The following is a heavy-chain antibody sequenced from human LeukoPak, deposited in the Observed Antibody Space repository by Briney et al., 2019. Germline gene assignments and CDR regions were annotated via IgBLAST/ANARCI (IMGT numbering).Heavy chain of an antibody. D-gene: IGHD5-18*01. CDR2: IAYDGSNK. CDR1: GFTFSSYA. CDR3: ARVGVTLWAHYFDY. V-gene: IGHV3-30*01. Sequence: GRSLRLSCAASGFTFSSYAMHWVRQAPGKGLEWVAVIAYDGSNKYYADSVKGRFTISRDNSKNTLYLQMNSLRAEDTAVYYCARVGVTLWAHYFDYWGQGTLVTVSS. J-gene: IGHJ4*02.